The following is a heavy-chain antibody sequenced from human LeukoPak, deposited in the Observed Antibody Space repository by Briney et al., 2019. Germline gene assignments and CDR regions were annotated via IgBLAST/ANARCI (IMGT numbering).Heavy chain of an antibody. CDR2: ISSSGSTI. J-gene: IGHJ4*02. D-gene: IGHD5-24*01. Sequence: GGSLRLSCAASGFTFSSYEMNWVRQAPGKGLEWVSYISSSGSTIYYADSVKGRFTISRDNAKNTLYLQMNSLRAEDTAVYYCANGWLQLGDYWGQGTLVTVSS. V-gene: IGHV3-48*03. CDR1: GFTFSSYE. CDR3: ANGWLQLGDY.